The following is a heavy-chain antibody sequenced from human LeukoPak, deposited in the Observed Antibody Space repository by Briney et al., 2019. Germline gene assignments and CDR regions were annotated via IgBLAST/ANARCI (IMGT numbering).Heavy chain of an antibody. D-gene: IGHD6-13*01. CDR2: INPNIGGT. CDR3: ARVMSGHSWYLDY. J-gene: IGHJ4*02. V-gene: IGHV1-2*06. CDR1: GYSFTGYY. Sequence: ASVKVSCKASGYSFTGYYMHWVRQAPGQGLEWMGRINPNIGGTNYAQKFQGRVTMTRDTSISTAYMELSRLSSDDTAVYFCARVMSGHSWYLDYWGQGTLVTVSS.